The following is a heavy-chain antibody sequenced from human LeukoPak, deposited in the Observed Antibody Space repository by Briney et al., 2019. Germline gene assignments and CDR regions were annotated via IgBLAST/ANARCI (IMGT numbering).Heavy chain of an antibody. D-gene: IGHD6-6*01. V-gene: IGHV4-59*01. J-gene: IGHJ4*02. Sequence: PSETLSLTCTVSGGSISGYYWSWIRQPPGKGLEWIGYTYYSGSTNYNPSLKSRVTISVDTSKNQFSLKLSSVTAADTAVYYCARDARSSSHFDYWGQGTLVTVSS. CDR2: TYYSGST. CDR1: GGSISGYY. CDR3: ARDARSSSHFDY.